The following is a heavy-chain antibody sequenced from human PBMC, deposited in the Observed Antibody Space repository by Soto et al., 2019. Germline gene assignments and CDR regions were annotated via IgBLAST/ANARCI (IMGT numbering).Heavy chain of an antibody. V-gene: IGHV3-7*01. D-gene: IGHD6-19*01. CDR3: ARDGVAAGLYLDN. J-gene: IGHJ4*02. CDR2: INQDGSEK. Sequence: GGSLSLACAASGFVFRSYWMSWVRQAPGKGLEWVANINQDGSEKYYVDSVRARFIISRDNAENSLYLQMNSLRAEDTALYYCARDGVAAGLYLDNWGQGTLVTVSS. CDR1: GFVFRSYW.